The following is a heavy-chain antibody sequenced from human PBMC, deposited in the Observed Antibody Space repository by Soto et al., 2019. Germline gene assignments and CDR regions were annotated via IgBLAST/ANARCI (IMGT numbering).Heavy chain of an antibody. CDR1: GGSFSGYY. Sequence: SETLSLTCAVYGGSFSGYYWSWIRQPPGKGLEWIGEINHSGSTNYNPSLKSRVTISVDTSKNQFSLKLSSVTAADTAVYYCARGLLWFGDLLFTLLFDYWGQGTLVTVSS. CDR3: ARGLLWFGDLLFTLLFDY. D-gene: IGHD3-10*01. CDR2: INHSGST. V-gene: IGHV4-34*01. J-gene: IGHJ4*02.